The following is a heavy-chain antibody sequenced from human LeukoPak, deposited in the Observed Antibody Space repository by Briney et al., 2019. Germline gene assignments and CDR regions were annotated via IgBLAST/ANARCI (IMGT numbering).Heavy chain of an antibody. CDR2: ISGSGGST. CDR1: EFTFSSYA. J-gene: IGHJ4*02. V-gene: IGHV3-23*01. Sequence: PGGSLRLSCAASEFTFSSYAMSWVRQAPGKGLEWVSAISGSGGSTYYADSVKGRFTISRDNSKNTVYLQMNSLRADDTAVYYCAREHYDLLSLWGQGTQVTVSS. D-gene: IGHD3-9*01. CDR3: AREHYDLLSL.